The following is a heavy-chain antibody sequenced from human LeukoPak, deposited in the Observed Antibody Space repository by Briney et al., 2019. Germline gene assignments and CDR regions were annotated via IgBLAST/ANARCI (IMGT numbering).Heavy chain of an antibody. CDR3: TTPNTVTTGGYSGYAFDY. V-gene: IGHV3-15*01. Sequence: PGGSLRLSCAASGFTFSNAWMSWVRQAPGKGLEWVGRIKSKTDGGTTDYAAPVKGRFTISRDDSKNTLYLQMNSLKTEDTAVYYCTTPNTVTTGGYSGYAFDYWGQGTLVTVSS. CDR2: IKSKTDGGTT. J-gene: IGHJ4*02. CDR1: GFTFSNAW. D-gene: IGHD5-12*01.